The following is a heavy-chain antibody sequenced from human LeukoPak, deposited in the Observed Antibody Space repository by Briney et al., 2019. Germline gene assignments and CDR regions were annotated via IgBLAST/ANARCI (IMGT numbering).Heavy chain of an antibody. J-gene: IGHJ4*02. V-gene: IGHV3-23*01. Sequence: GGSLSLSCVASGFTFSSYAMTRVRQAPGRGLEWVSAISGSGGSTYYADSVKGRFTISRDNSKNTLYLQMNSLRDEDTAVYHCAKDRKYSSDWCGGDDWGQGTLVTVSS. CDR3: AKDRKYSSDWCGGDD. CDR2: ISGSGGST. CDR1: GFTFSSYA. D-gene: IGHD6-19*01.